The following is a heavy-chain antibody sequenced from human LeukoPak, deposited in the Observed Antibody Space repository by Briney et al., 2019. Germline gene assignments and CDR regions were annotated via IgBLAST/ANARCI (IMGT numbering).Heavy chain of an antibody. CDR1: GFTFSSYA. CDR2: ISGSGGST. J-gene: IGHJ4*02. Sequence: GGSLRLSCAASGFTFSSYAMSWVRQAPGKGLEWVSAISGSGGSTYYADSVKGRFTVSRDNSKNTLYLQMNSLRAEDTAVYHCALYGDYAFDYWGQGTLVTVSS. V-gene: IGHV3-23*01. CDR3: ALYGDYAFDY. D-gene: IGHD4-17*01.